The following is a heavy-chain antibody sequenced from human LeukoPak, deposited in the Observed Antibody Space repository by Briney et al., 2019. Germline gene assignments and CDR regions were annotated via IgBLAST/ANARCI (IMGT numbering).Heavy chain of an antibody. CDR3: ASPAGSPTELDY. CDR1: GYTFTCYY. J-gene: IGHJ4*02. V-gene: IGHV1-2*02. Sequence: ASVKVSCKATGYTFTCYYMHWVRQAPGQGREGMGWISPNSGGTNYAQTFQGRVTMTRDTSISTAYMQLSRLRSDDTAVYYCASPAGSPTELDYWGQGTLVTVSS. CDR2: ISPNSGGT. D-gene: IGHD6-25*01.